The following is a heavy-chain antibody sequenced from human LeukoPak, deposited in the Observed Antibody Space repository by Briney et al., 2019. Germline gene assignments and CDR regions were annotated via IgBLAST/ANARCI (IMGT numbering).Heavy chain of an antibody. V-gene: IGHV3-53*01. Sequence: GGSLRLSCAASGFTVSSNNMNWVRQAPGKGLEWVSVIYSGGSTYYADSVKGRFTISRDNSKNTLYLQMNSLRAEDTAVYYCARYDFWSGYYGDYYGMDVWGQGTTVTVSS. CDR3: ARYDFWSGYYGDYYGMDV. CDR1: GFTVSSNN. J-gene: IGHJ6*02. D-gene: IGHD3-3*01. CDR2: IYSGGST.